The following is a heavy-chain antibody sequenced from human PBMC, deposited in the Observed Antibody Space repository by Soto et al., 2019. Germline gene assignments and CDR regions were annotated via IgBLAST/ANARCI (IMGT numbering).Heavy chain of an antibody. D-gene: IGHD5-12*01. CDR3: ARVMEMATIDY. CDR1: GGSISSGGYY. J-gene: IGHJ4*02. V-gene: IGHV4-31*03. Sequence: PSETLSLTCTVSGGSISSGGYYWSWIRQHPGKGLEWIGYIYYSGSTYYNPSLKSRVTISVDTSKNQFSLKLSSVTAADTAVYYCARVMEMATIDYWGQGTLVTVSS. CDR2: IYYSGST.